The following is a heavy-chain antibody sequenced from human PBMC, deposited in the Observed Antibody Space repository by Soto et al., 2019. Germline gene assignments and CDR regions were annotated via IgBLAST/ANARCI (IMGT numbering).Heavy chain of an antibody. CDR1: GFTFSSYS. CDR3: ARVVVPAAMWFYYYYMDV. Sequence: PGGSLRLSCAASGFTFSSYSMNWVRQAPGKGLEWVSSISSSSSYIYYADSVKGRFTISRDNAKNSLYLQMNSLRAEDTAVYYCARVVVPAAMWFYYYYMDVWGKGTTVTVSS. CDR2: ISSSSSYI. J-gene: IGHJ6*03. D-gene: IGHD2-2*01. V-gene: IGHV3-21*01.